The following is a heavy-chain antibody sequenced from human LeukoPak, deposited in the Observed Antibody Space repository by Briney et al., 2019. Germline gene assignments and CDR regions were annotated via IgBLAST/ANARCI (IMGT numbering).Heavy chain of an antibody. CDR2: ISDDGKYI. V-gene: IGHV3-21*04. D-gene: IGHD3-9*01. J-gene: IGHJ4*02. Sequence: GGSLRLSCATSGFTFTTYWMSWVRQAPGKGLEWVSSISDDGKYIYYADSVKGRFSISRDNAKNSLYLQMNSLRAEDTALYYCAKVNLRYFDWHPFDYWGQGTLVTVSS. CDR3: AKVNLRYFDWHPFDY. CDR1: GFTFTTYW.